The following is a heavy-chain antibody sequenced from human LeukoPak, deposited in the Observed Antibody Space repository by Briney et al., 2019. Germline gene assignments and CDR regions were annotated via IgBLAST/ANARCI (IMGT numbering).Heavy chain of an antibody. CDR1: GGSFSGYY. V-gene: IGHV4-34*01. J-gene: IGHJ4*02. D-gene: IGHD5-18*01. Sequence: PSETLSLTCAVYGGSFSGYYWSWIRQPPGKGLEWIGEINQSGSTNYNPSLKSRVTISVDTSKKQLSLKLTSVTAADTAVYYCARRIEKTAMADYWGQGTLVTVSS. CDR3: ARRIEKTAMADY. CDR2: INQSGST.